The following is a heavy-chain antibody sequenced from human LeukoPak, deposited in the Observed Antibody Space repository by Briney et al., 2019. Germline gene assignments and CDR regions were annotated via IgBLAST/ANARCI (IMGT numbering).Heavy chain of an antibody. V-gene: IGHV1-2*02. Sequence: GASVKVSCKASGYTFTGFYMHWVRQAPGQGLEWMGWINPNSGDTSYAQKFQGRVTMTRDTSITTAYMELSRLRSDDTAVHYCAKDRKTEVNYFDYWGQGTLVTVSS. J-gene: IGHJ4*02. CDR3: AKDRKTEVNYFDY. CDR1: GYTFTGFY. D-gene: IGHD1-14*01. CDR2: INPNSGDT.